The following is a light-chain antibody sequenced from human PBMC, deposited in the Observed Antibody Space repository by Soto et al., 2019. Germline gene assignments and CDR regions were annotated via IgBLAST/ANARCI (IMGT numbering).Light chain of an antibody. V-gene: IGKV3-15*01. CDR3: QQYNNWPQT. CDR2: GAS. Sequence: EIVMTQSPATLSVSQGERATLSCRASQSVSSNLAWYQQKPGQAPRLLIYGASTRAPGIPARFSGSGSGTKFTLTISSLQSEDFAVYYCQQYNNWPQTFGQGTKVDIK. CDR1: QSVSSN. J-gene: IGKJ1*01.